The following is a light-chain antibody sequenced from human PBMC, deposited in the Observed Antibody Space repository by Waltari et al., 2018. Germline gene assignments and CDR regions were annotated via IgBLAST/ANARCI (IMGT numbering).Light chain of an antibody. CDR2: SNG. Sequence: QSVLTQPPSASGTPGQRVTISCSGSSSNIGGNIGNWYRQVPGTAPKLLIHSNGLRPSGVPDRFSGSKSGTSASLAISGFQSEDEADYYCVAWDDTLSGMVFGGGTKLTVL. CDR3: VAWDDTLSGMV. V-gene: IGLV1-44*01. J-gene: IGLJ3*02. CDR1: SSNIGGNI.